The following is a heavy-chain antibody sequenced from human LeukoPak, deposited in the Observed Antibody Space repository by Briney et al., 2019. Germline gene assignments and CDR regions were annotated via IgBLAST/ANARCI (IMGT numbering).Heavy chain of an antibody. CDR2: IYSGGST. J-gene: IGHJ4*02. CDR1: GFTFSDYA. D-gene: IGHD1-14*01. CDR3: ARSYRFYFDY. Sequence: GGSLRLSCVVSGFTFSDYAMTWVRQAPGRGLEWVSVIYSGGSTYYADSVKGRFTISRDNSKNTLYLQMNSLRAEDTAVYYCARSYRFYFDYWGQGTLVTVSS. V-gene: IGHV3-53*01.